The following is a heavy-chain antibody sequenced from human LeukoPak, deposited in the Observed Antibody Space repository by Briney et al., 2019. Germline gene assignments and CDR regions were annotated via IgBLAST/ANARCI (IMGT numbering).Heavy chain of an antibody. J-gene: IGHJ4*02. D-gene: IGHD3-22*01. CDR2: IYYSGST. Sequence: SETLSLTCTVSGGSISSSSYYWGWIRQPPGKGLEWIGSIYYSGSTNYNPSLKSRVTISVDTSKNQFSLKLSSVTAADTAVYYCAREGPSRTHYYDSSALDYWGQGTLVTVSS. CDR3: AREGPSRTHYYDSSALDY. CDR1: GGSISSSSYY. V-gene: IGHV4-39*07.